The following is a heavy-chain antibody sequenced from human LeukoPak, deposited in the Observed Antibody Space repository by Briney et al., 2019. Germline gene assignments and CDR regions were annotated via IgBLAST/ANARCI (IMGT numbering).Heavy chain of an antibody. D-gene: IGHD5-24*01. V-gene: IGHV3-53*01. J-gene: IGHJ4*02. CDR3: ARGDGYNFLDY. Sequence: PGGSLRLSCAVSGFSVTNNYMSWVRQAPGKGLEWVSVFYVGGATYYADSVRGLFTISRDNSENTLYLQMKSLRAEDTAVYYCARGDGYNFLDYWGQGTLVTVSS. CDR1: GFSVTNNY. CDR2: FYVGGAT.